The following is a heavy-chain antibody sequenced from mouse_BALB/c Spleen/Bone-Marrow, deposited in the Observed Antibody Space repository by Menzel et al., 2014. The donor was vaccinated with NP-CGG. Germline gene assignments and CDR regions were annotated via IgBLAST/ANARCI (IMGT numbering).Heavy chain of an antibody. Sequence: EVKLMESGGGLVKPGGSLKLSCAASGFSFSSYSMSWVRQTPEKRLEWVATISSGGHDTYYPDSVKGRFTISRDNAKNTLYLQMSSLKSEDTAMYYCSKDGGYDYSYYFGYWSQGTTLTISS. D-gene: IGHD2-4*01. CDR1: GFSFSSYS. J-gene: IGHJ2*01. CDR3: SKDGGYDYSYYFGY. V-gene: IGHV5-6-4*01. CDR2: ISSGGHDT.